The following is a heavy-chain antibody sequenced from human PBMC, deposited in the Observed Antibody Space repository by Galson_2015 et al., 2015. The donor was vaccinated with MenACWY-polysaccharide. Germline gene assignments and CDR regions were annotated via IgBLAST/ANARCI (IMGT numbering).Heavy chain of an antibody. CDR2: INPSGGST. Sequence: SVKVSCKASGYTFTSYYMHWVRQAPGQGLEWMGIINPSGGSTSYAQKFQGRVTMTRDTSTSTVYMELSSLRSEDTAVYYCASRDHDSHYDILTGYYEAYYYGMDVWGQGTTVTVSS. D-gene: IGHD3-9*01. V-gene: IGHV1-46*03. J-gene: IGHJ6*02. CDR1: GYTFTSYY. CDR3: ASRDHDSHYDILTGYYEAYYYGMDV.